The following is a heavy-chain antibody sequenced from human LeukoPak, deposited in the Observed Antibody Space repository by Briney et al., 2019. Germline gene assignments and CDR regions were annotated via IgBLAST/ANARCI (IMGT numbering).Heavy chain of an antibody. CDR1: GYTFTSYG. V-gene: IGHV1-18*01. J-gene: IGHJ6*02. D-gene: IGHD2-2*01. Sequence: ASVKVSCKASGYTFTSYGISWVRQAPGQGLEWMGWISAYNGNTNYAQKLQGRVTMTTDTSTSTAYMELRSLRSGDTAVYYCARDLLTGGYCSSTGCRLHYYYGMDVWGQGTTVTVSS. CDR3: ARDLLTGGYCSSTGCRLHYYYGMDV. CDR2: ISAYNGNT.